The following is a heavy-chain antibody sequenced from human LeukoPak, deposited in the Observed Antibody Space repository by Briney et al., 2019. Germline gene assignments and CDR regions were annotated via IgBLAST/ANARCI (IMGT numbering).Heavy chain of an antibody. D-gene: IGHD3-22*01. CDR3: ARARGYYDSSGYYNWYFDL. CDR1: GFTFSSYW. V-gene: IGHV3-7*01. J-gene: IGHJ2*01. Sequence: PGGSLRLSCAASGFTFSSYWMSRVRQAPGKGLEWVANIKQDGSEKYYVDSVKGRFTISRDNAKNSLYLQMNSLRAEDTAVYYCARARGYYDSSGYYNWYFDLWGRGTLVTVSS. CDR2: IKQDGSEK.